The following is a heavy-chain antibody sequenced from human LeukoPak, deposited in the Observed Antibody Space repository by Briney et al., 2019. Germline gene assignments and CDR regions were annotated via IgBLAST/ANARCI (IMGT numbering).Heavy chain of an antibody. CDR2: ISAYNGNT. CDR3: ARGYCSSTRNWFDP. J-gene: IGHJ5*02. Sequence: VASVKVSCKASGYTFTSYGISWVRRAPGQGLEWMGWISAYNGNTNYAQKLQGRVTMTTDTSTSTAYMELRSLRSDDTAVYYCARGYCSSTRNWFDPWGQGTLVTVSS. CDR1: GYTFTSYG. V-gene: IGHV1-18*01. D-gene: IGHD2-2*01.